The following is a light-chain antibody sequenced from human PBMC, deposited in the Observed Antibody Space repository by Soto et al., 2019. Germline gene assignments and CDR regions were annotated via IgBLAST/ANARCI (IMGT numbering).Light chain of an antibody. J-gene: IGLJ3*02. CDR3: QTWGSGIPWV. CDR1: SGHSSYA. V-gene: IGLV4-69*01. Sequence: QSVLTQSPSASASLGASVKLTCTLSSGHSSYAIAWHQQQPEKGPRYLMKLNSDGSHSKGDGIPDRFSGSSSGAERYLTMSSLQSEDEADYYCQTWGSGIPWVFGGGTKLTVL. CDR2: LNSDGSH.